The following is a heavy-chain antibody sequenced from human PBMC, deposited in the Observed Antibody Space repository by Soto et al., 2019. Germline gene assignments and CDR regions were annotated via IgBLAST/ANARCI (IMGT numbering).Heavy chain of an antibody. CDR2: ISAYSGNT. V-gene: IGHV1-18*01. CDR1: AYTFTIYG. Sequence: GASVKVSCKASAYTFTIYGIHWVRQAPGQGLEWMGWISAYSGNTNYAQRLQGRVTMTTDTSTSTAYMELRSLRSDDTAVYYCARDGDRTIFPNWFDPWGQGTLVTVSS. D-gene: IGHD3-3*01. J-gene: IGHJ5*02. CDR3: ARDGDRTIFPNWFDP.